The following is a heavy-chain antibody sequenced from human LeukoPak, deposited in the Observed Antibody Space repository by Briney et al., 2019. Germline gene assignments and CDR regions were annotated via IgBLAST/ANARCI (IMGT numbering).Heavy chain of an antibody. CDR2: IYYSGST. CDR1: GGSISSYY. CDR3: ARGSGGIPSPAFDI. J-gene: IGHJ3*02. V-gene: IGHV4-59*01. D-gene: IGHD3-16*01. Sequence: PSEALSLTCTVSGGSISSYYWSWIRQPPGKGLEWIGYIYYSGSTNYNPSLKSRVTKSVDTSKNQFSLKLSSVTAADTAVYYCARGSGGIPSPAFDIWGQGTMVTVSS.